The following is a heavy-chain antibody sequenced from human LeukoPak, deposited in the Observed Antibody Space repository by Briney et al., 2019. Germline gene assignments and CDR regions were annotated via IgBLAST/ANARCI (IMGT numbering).Heavy chain of an antibody. CDR3: ARSLAYCGGDCYFDY. V-gene: IGHV1-69*01. Sequence: GASVKVSCKASGGTFSSYAISWVRQAPGQGLEWMGVIIPIFGTANYAQEFQGRVTITADESTSTAYMELSSLRSEDTAVYYCARSLAYCGGDCYFDYWGQGTLVTVSS. J-gene: IGHJ4*02. CDR1: GGTFSSYA. D-gene: IGHD2-21*02. CDR2: IIPIFGTA.